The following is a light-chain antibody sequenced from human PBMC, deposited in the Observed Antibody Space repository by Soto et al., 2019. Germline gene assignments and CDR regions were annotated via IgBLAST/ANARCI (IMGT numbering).Light chain of an antibody. V-gene: IGKV3-15*01. CDR1: QSVSSS. CDR2: GAS. Sequence: EIVMTQSPDTLSVSPGERATLSCRASQSVSSSLAWYQQKPGQAPRLLIFGASTRATGIPARFSGSGSGTEFTLTISSLQSEDFAVYHCQQYNNWPYTFGQGTTLEIK. CDR3: QQYNNWPYT. J-gene: IGKJ2*01.